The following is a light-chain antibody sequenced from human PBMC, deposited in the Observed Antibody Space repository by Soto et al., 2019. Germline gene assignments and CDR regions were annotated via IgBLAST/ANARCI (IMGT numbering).Light chain of an antibody. J-gene: IGLJ2*01. CDR2: DNN. V-gene: IGLV1-51*01. CDR3: GTWGSSLSAVL. CDR1: SSNIGNNF. Sequence: QSVLTQPPSVSAAPGQKVTISCSGSSSNIGNNFVSWYQQLPGTAPKLLIYDNNKRPSGIPDRFSGSKSGTSATLDITGLQTGDEADYYCGTWGSSLSAVLFGGGTKLTVL.